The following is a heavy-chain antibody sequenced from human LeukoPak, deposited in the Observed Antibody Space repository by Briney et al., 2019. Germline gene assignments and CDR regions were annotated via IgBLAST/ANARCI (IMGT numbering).Heavy chain of an antibody. D-gene: IGHD3-3*01. CDR1: GFTFSSYW. Sequence: PGGSLRLSCADSGFTFSSYWMHWVRQAPGKGLVWISHINSDGSSTTYADSVRGRFTISRDNAKNTLYLQMSSLRAEDTAVYYCADPFGDAFDIWGQGTMVTVSS. V-gene: IGHV3-74*01. CDR3: ADPFGDAFDI. CDR2: INSDGSST. J-gene: IGHJ3*02.